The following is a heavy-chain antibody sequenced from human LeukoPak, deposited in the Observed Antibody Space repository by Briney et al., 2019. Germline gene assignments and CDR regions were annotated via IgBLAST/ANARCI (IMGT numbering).Heavy chain of an antibody. D-gene: IGHD3-3*01. J-gene: IGHJ6*02. CDR1: GGSISSGSYY. CDR2: IYTSGST. V-gene: IGHV4-61*02. Sequence: SQTLSLTCTVSGGSISSGSYYWSWIRQPAGKGLEWIGRIYTSGSTNYNPSLKSRVTISVDTSKNQFSLKLSSVTAADTAVYYCARTTLPGYDFPPRPYYYGMDVWGQGTTVTVSS. CDR3: ARTTLPGYDFPPRPYYYGMDV.